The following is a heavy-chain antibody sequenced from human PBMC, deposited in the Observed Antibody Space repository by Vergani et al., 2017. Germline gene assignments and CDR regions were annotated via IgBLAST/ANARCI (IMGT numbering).Heavy chain of an antibody. V-gene: IGHV3-53*04. CDR3: ARVGRDGYNFGWFDP. J-gene: IGHJ5*02. CDR2: IYSGGST. Sequence: EVQLVESGGGLVQPGGSLRLSCAASGFTVSSNYMSWVRQAPGKGLEWFSVIYSGGSTYYADSVKGRFTISRHNSKNTLYLQMNSLRAEDTAVYYCARVGRDGYNFGWFDPWGQGTLVTVSS. CDR1: GFTVSSNY. D-gene: IGHD5-24*01.